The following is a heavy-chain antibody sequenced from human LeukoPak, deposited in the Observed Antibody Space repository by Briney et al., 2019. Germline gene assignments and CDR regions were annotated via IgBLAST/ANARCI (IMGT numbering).Heavy chain of an antibody. CDR3: ASMGLTRAGD. Sequence: PGGSLRLSCAASGFTFSSYSMNWVRQAPGKGLEWVSYISSSSSTIYHADSVKGRFTISRDNAKNSLYLQMNSLRAEDTAVYYCASMGLTRAGDWGQGTLVTVSS. CDR1: GFTFSSYS. D-gene: IGHD4/OR15-4a*01. J-gene: IGHJ4*02. V-gene: IGHV3-48*01. CDR2: ISSSSSTI.